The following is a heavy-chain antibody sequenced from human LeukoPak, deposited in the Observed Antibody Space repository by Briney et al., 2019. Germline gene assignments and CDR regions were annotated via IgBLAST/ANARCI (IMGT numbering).Heavy chain of an antibody. V-gene: IGHV3-30*14. CDR2: ISYDGSNK. Sequence: PGRSLRLSCAASGFTFSSYAMHWVRQAPGKGLEWVAVISYDGSNKYYADSVKGRFTISRDNSKNTLYLQMGSLRAEDMAVYYCARDGYAMVRGVIRTWGQGTLVTVSS. D-gene: IGHD3-10*01. CDR1: GFTFSSYA. J-gene: IGHJ5*02. CDR3: ARDGYAMVRGVIRT.